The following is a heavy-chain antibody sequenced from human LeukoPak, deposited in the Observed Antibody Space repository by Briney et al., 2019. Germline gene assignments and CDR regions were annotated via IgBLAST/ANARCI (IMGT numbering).Heavy chain of an antibody. Sequence: GGSLRLSCAASGFTFSSYGMSWVRQAPGKGLEYVSGISRNGGSTYYADSVKGRFTISRDNSKNTLYLQMSSLRAEDTALYYCVNQISGWVYWGQGTLVTVSS. CDR2: ISRNGGST. V-gene: IGHV3-64D*06. CDR1: GFTFSSYG. D-gene: IGHD6-19*01. CDR3: VNQISGWVY. J-gene: IGHJ4*02.